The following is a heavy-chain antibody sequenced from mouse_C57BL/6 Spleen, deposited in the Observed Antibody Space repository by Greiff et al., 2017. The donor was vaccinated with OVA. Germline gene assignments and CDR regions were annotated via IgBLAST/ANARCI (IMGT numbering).Heavy chain of an antibody. V-gene: IGHV1-50*01. CDR2: IDPSDSYT. J-gene: IGHJ3*01. CDR3: ARGDYSNLAWFAY. Sequence: QVQLQQPGAELVKPGASVKLSCKASGYTFTSYWMQWVKQRPGQGLEWIGEIDPSDSYTSYNQKFKGKATLTVDTSSSTAYMQLSSLTSEDSAVYYCARGDYSNLAWFAYWGQGTLVTVSA. D-gene: IGHD2-5*01. CDR1: GYTFTSYW.